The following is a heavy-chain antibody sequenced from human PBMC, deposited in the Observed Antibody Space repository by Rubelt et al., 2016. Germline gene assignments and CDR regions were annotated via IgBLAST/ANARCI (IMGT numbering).Heavy chain of an antibody. V-gene: IGHV4-39*01. J-gene: IGHJ4*02. CDR2: VYYTGTT. CDR1: GGSISRSNYY. Sequence: QLQMQESGPGLVKPSETLSLTCTVSGGSISRSNYYWAWIRQPPGKGLEWIGTVYYTGTTSYNPSLKSRVTMSIDTSKNQFSLNLNSVTAADTAVYYCSVLPDCDYWGQGTLVTVSS. CDR3: SVLPDCDY. D-gene: IGHD4/OR15-4a*01.